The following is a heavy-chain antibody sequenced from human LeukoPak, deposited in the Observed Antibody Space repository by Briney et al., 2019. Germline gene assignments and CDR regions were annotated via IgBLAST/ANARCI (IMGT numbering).Heavy chain of an antibody. Sequence: SETLSLTCTVSGGSISSYYWSWIRQPPGKGLEWIGYIYYSGSTNYNPSLKSRVTISVDTSKNQFSLKLSSVTAADTAVYHCARHSMRYYYYGMDVWGQGTTVTVPS. V-gene: IGHV4-59*08. CDR1: GGSISSYY. CDR2: IYYSGST. J-gene: IGHJ6*02. CDR3: ARHSMRYYYYGMDV.